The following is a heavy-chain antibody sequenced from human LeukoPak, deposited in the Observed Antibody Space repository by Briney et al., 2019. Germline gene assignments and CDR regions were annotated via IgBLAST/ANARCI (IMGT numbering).Heavy chain of an antibody. J-gene: IGHJ3*02. V-gene: IGHV1-24*01. CDR2: FDPVPGET. Sequence: GASVKVSCKVSGYTLTELSMHWVRQAPGKGLEWMGGFDPVPGETIYAEKFQGRVTMTEDTSTDTAYMELSSLRSEDTAVYYCATDHPVTMIVAHAFDIWGQGTMVTASS. D-gene: IGHD3-22*01. CDR1: GYTLTELS. CDR3: ATDHPVTMIVAHAFDI.